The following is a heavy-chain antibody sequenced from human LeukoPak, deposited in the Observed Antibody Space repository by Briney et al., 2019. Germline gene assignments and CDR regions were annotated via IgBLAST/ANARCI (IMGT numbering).Heavy chain of an antibody. V-gene: IGHV1-2*02. CDR2: INPSSSDT. CDR1: GYSFTGYY. J-gene: IGHJ5*02. CDR3: AKNPYEYYFDP. D-gene: IGHD5-12*01. Sequence: ASVKVSCKTSGYSFTGYYMHWVRQAPGQGLEWMGSINPSSSDTNYAQKFQGRVTMTRDTSISTAYMELSRLTSDDTAVYYCAKNPYEYYFDPWGQGTLVTVSS.